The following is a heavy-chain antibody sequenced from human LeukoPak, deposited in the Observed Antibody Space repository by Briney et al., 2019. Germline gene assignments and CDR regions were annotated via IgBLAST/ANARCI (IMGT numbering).Heavy chain of an antibody. CDR2: IPRSVGGT. CDR1: GFTFGNYG. CDR3: ARSLFSDWYFFDY. V-gene: IGHV3-23*01. J-gene: IGHJ4*02. D-gene: IGHD6-19*01. Sequence: GRTLRLSCAASGFTFGNYGMSCVPQAPRKGVECGSAIPRSVGGTYYADPLKGRSTNSKDRAQTSLHLHMNSLRAQDPAVYFCARSLFSDWYFFDYWGQGTLVTVSS.